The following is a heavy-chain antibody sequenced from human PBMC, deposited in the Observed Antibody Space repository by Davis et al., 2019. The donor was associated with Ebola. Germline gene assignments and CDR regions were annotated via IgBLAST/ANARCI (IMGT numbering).Heavy chain of an antibody. V-gene: IGHV1-2*06. CDR1: GYTFTDYY. D-gene: IGHD3-10*01. J-gene: IGHJ4*02. Sequence: ASVKVSCKASGYTFTDYYLHWVRQVPGQGLEWMGRINPNSGATNYAQKFQGRVTMTRDTSISTAYMELSRLRSDDTAVYYCARVLVVRGVTIGGTFDYWGQGTLVTVSS. CDR3: ARVLVVRGVTIGGTFDY. CDR2: INPNSGAT.